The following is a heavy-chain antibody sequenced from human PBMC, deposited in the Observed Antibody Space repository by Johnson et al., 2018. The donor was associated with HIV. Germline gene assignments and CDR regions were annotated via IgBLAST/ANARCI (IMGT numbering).Heavy chain of an antibody. V-gene: IGHV3-15*01. CDR1: GFTFSNAW. J-gene: IGHJ3*02. Sequence: VQLVESGGGLVQPGGSLRLSCAVSGFTFSNAWMRWVRQAPGKGLEWVGRIKSKVDGGTTDYAAPGKGRFPVSRDDSKNTLYLQLNSLKTEDTALYDWATDPQVLEWLVRGGTDAFHIWGQGTMVTVSS. CDR2: IKSKVDGGTT. D-gene: IGHD3-3*01. CDR3: ATDPQVLEWLVRGGTDAFHI.